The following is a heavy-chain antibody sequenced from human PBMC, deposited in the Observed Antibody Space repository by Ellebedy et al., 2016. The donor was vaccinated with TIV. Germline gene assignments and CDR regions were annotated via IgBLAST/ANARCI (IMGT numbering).Heavy chain of an antibody. CDR2: INASGDST. J-gene: IGHJ4*02. Sequence: GESLKISCAASGITIRNYAMTWVRQAPGKGLEWVSAINASGDSTYYADSVKGRFTISRDDSQNSLYLQMNSLKTEDTAVYYCARGYWNGVRTYSDYWGQGTLVTVSS. CDR3: ARGYWNGVRTYSDY. CDR1: GITIRNYA. V-gene: IGHV3-23*01. D-gene: IGHD2-15*01.